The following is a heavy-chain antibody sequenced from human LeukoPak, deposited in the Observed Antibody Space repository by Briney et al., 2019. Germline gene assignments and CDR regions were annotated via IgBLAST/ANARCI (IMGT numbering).Heavy chain of an antibody. CDR2: MKQDGSEK. V-gene: IGHV3-7*01. J-gene: IGHJ4*02. CDR3: ARDLGHTGYDLYDY. Sequence: PGGSLRLSCAVSGINFRGYWMAWLRQAPGKGLEWVANMKQDGSEKYYVDSVKGRFTISRDNAKNSLYLEMNSLRVEDTAVYYCARDLGHTGYDLYDYWGQGTLVTVSS. D-gene: IGHD5-12*01. CDR1: GINFRGYW.